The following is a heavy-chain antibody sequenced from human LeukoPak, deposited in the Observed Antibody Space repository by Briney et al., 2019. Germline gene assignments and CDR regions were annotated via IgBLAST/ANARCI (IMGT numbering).Heavy chain of an antibody. CDR3: ARVAVAGNSVYYFDY. CDR2: INHSGST. D-gene: IGHD6-19*01. V-gene: IGHV4-34*01. Sequence: PSETLSLTCAVYGGSFSGYYWSWIRQPPGKGLEWIGEINHSGSTNYNPSLKSRVTISVDTSKNQFSLKLSSVTAADTAVYYCARVAVAGNSVYYFDYWVLGTLVSVSS. J-gene: IGHJ4*02. CDR1: GGSFSGYY.